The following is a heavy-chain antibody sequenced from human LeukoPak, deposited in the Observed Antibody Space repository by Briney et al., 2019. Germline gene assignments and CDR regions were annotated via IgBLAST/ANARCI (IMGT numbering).Heavy chain of an antibody. Sequence: SETLSLTCAVSGGSISSTSYYWAWLRQPPGTGLESIGTIYYSGSTYHNPSLKSRVTLSVDTSRNQFSLRLSSVDAADTAVYYCAKAGVRYFDSSGLYAFDFWGQGTTVTVSS. J-gene: IGHJ3*01. D-gene: IGHD3-22*01. V-gene: IGHV4-39*01. CDR3: AKAGVRYFDSSGLYAFDF. CDR2: IYYSGST. CDR1: GGSISSTSYY.